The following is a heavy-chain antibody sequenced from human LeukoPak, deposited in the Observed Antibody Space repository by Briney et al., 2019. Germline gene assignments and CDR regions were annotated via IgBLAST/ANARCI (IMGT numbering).Heavy chain of an antibody. CDR3: ARASGSYGDRYFDY. CDR2: IYHSGDT. D-gene: IGHD1-26*01. J-gene: IGHJ4*02. V-gene: IGHV4-38-2*02. CDR1: GYSITSGYY. Sequence: SETLSLTCIVSGYSITSGYYWGWIRQPPGKGLEWIGSIYHSGDTYYNPSLKSRVTISVDTSKNQFSLKLDSVTAADTAVYYCARASGSYGDRYFDYWGQGTLVTVSS.